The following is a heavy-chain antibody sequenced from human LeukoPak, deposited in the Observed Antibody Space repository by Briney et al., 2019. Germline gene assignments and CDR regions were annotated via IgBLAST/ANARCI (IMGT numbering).Heavy chain of an antibody. Sequence: GASVRVSCTASGYTFTAYYIHWVRQAPGQGLEWMGWINPNSGGTNYAQKFQGRVTMTRDTAISTAYMELRSLRSDDTAVYYCARVNSDYVGPGYYYVMDVWGQGTTVSVSS. V-gene: IGHV1-2*02. CDR2: INPNSGGT. CDR3: ARVNSDYVGPGYYYVMDV. D-gene: IGHD5-12*01. CDR1: GYTFTAYY. J-gene: IGHJ6*02.